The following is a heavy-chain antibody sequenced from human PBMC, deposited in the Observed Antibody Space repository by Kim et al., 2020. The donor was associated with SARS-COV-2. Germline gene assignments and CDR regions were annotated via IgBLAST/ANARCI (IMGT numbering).Heavy chain of an antibody. J-gene: IGHJ4*02. D-gene: IGHD6-6*01. Sequence: VKCRFTIARDNAKNSLYLKMNSLRAEDTAVYYCARVITGSSSFTPPFDYWGQGTLVTVSS. V-gene: IGHV3-21*01. CDR3: ARVITGSSSFTPPFDY.